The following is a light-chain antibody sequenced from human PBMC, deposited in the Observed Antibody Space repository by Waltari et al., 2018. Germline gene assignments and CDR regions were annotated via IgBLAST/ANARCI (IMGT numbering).Light chain of an antibody. CDR3: QQRSDSPWT. V-gene: IGKV3-11*01. CDR2: DAS. CDR1: QSVSSY. J-gene: IGKJ1*01. Sequence: LSLSPGEKATLSCRASQSVSSYLAWYQQKPGQAPRLLIYDASNRATDIPARFSGSGSGTDFTLTISSLEPKDFAVYYCQQRSDSPWTFGQGTKVEIK.